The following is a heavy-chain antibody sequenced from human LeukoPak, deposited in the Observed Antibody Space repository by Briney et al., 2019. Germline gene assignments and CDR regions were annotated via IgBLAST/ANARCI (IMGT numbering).Heavy chain of an antibody. V-gene: IGHV4-34*01. CDR2: INHSGST. D-gene: IGHD1-7*01. CDR3: ARGKANNWNYLRRDAFDI. CDR1: GGSFSGYY. J-gene: IGHJ3*02. Sequence: SETLSLTCAVYGGSFSGYYWTWIRQPPGKGLEWIGEINHSGSTNYNPSLKSRVTISVDTSKNQFSLKLSSVTAADTAVYYCARGKANNWNYLRRDAFDIWGQGTMVTVSS.